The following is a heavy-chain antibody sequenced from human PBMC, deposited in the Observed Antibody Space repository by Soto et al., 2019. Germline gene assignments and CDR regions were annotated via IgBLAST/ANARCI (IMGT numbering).Heavy chain of an antibody. CDR3: ARTTLLRFLEWFRPRTFDY. CDR1: GGSISSSSYY. V-gene: IGHV4-39*01. J-gene: IGHJ4*02. CDR2: IYYSGST. Sequence: PSETLSLTCTVSGGSISSSSYYWGWIRQPPGKGLEWIGSIYYSGSTYYNPSLKSRVTISVDTSKNQFSLKLSSVTAADTAVYYCARTTLLRFLEWFRPRTFDYWGQGTLVTVSS. D-gene: IGHD3-3*01.